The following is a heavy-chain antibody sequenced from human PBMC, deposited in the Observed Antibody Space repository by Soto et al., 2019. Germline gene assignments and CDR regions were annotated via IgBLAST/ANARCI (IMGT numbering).Heavy chain of an antibody. CDR2: MNPNSGNT. Sequence: ASVKVSCKASGYTFASYDINWVRQATGQGLEWMGWMNPNSGNTGYAQKFQGRVTMTRNTSISTAYMELSSLRSEDTAVYYCARGHMVRGVIVDYWGQGTLVTVSS. D-gene: IGHD3-10*01. V-gene: IGHV1-8*01. J-gene: IGHJ4*02. CDR3: ARGHMVRGVIVDY. CDR1: GYTFASYD.